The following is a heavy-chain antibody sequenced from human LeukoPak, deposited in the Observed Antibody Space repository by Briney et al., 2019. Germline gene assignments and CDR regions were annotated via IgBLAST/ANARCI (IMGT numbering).Heavy chain of an antibody. Sequence: GGSLRLSCATSGFIFGNYRMHWVRQAPGKGLVWVSRINSDGSGTDYVESVKGRFTISRDNAKNTLYLHMSSLRVEDAAVYYCARDRVGATDYFDYWGQGTLVTVFS. CDR2: INSDGSGT. V-gene: IGHV3-74*01. D-gene: IGHD1-26*01. CDR1: GFIFGNYR. J-gene: IGHJ4*02. CDR3: ARDRVGATDYFDY.